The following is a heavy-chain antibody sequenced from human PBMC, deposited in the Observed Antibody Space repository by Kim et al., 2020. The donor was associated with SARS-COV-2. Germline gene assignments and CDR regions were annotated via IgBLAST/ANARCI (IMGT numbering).Heavy chain of an antibody. J-gene: IGHJ4*02. Sequence: GGSLRLSCAASGFTFDDYGMSWVRQAPGKGLEWVSGISWNGGSTGYADFVKGRFTISRDNAKNSLYLQMNSLRAEDTALYYCARDTGGYLSPTYFDYWGQGTLVTVSS. V-gene: IGHV3-20*04. CDR2: ISWNGGST. CDR3: ARDTGGYLSPTYFDY. D-gene: IGHD7-27*01. CDR1: GFTFDDYG.